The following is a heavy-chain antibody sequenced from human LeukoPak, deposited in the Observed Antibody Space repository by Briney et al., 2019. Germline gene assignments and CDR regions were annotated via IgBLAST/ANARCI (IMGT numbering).Heavy chain of an antibody. Sequence: SSVKVSCKASGGTFSRYAINWVRQAPGQGPEWMGGTVPMFGTANYAQKFQGRVTITADESTNTAYMELSRLRSDDTAVYYCARNYYDVLTGYSIDYWGQGTLVTVSS. CDR2: TVPMFGTA. J-gene: IGHJ4*02. CDR3: ARNYYDVLTGYSIDY. CDR1: GGTFSRYA. V-gene: IGHV1-69*01. D-gene: IGHD3-9*01.